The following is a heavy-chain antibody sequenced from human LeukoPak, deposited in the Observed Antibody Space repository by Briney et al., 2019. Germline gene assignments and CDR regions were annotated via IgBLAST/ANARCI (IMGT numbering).Heavy chain of an antibody. D-gene: IGHD1-26*01. J-gene: IGHJ6*03. CDR1: GGSFSGYY. Sequence: SETLSLTCAVYGGSFSGYYWSWIRQPAGKGLEWIGRIYTSGSTNYNPSLKSRVAMSVDTSKNQFSLKLSSVTAADTAVYYCARPGGYYYYMDVWGKGTTVTVSS. CDR3: ARPGGYYYYMDV. CDR2: IYTSGST. V-gene: IGHV4-59*10.